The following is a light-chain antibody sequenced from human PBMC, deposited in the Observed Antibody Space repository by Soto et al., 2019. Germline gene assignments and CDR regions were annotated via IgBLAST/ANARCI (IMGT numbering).Light chain of an antibody. V-gene: IGKV3-20*01. CDR2: FVS. CDR1: QSLSSDY. CDR3: QHYDTSPVT. J-gene: IGKJ4*01. Sequence: EIVLTQSPGSLSLSPGERATLSCRASQSLSSDYFAWYQKKPGQAPRLLFYFVSSRATGLPDRFSGSGSGTDFTLTISRLEPEDSAVYYWQHYDTSPVTFGGGTKVEIK.